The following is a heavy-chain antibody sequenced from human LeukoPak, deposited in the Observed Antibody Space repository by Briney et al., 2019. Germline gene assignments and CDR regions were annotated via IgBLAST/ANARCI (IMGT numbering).Heavy chain of an antibody. V-gene: IGHV2-5*02. CDR2: IYWDGDE. D-gene: IGHD7-27*01. CDR3: ANLYTNWFRPPFDY. Sequence: SGPTLVKPTQTLTLTCTCSGFSLSTRGVGVAWIRQPPGEALEWLALIYWDGDERYSPSLRSRLTITKDTSKDQVFLTMTNMDPVDTATYYCANLYTNWFRPPFDYWGQGTLVTVSS. CDR1: GFSLSTRGVG. J-gene: IGHJ4*02.